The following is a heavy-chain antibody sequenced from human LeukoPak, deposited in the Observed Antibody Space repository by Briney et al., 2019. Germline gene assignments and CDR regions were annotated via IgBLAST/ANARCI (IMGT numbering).Heavy chain of an antibody. CDR1: GFTFSSYA. CDR3: AKGADWELPDYYMDV. D-gene: IGHD1-26*01. J-gene: IGHJ6*03. Sequence: PGGSLRLSCAASGFTFSSYAMTWVRQAPGKGLQWVSAVSGSGAHTYYADSVKGRFTISRDSSKNTLYLQMNSLRAEDTAVYYCAKGADWELPDYYMDVWGKGTTVTVSS. CDR2: VSGSGAHT. V-gene: IGHV3-23*01.